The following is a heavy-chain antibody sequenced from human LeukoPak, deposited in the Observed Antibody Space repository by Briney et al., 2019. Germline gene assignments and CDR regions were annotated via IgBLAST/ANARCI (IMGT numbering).Heavy chain of an antibody. Sequence: PGGSLRLSCAASGFTFSNYEMNWVRQAPGKGLEWVSYISISGSTIYYADSVKGRFTISRDNAKNSLYLQMNSLRAEDTAVYYCAREGVVESAAVDYWGQGTLVTVSS. J-gene: IGHJ4*02. D-gene: IGHD2-2*01. V-gene: IGHV3-48*03. CDR3: AREGVVESAAVDY. CDR1: GFTFSNYE. CDR2: ISISGSTI.